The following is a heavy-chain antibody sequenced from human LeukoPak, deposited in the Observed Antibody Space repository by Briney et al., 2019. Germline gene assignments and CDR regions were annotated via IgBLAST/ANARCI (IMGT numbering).Heavy chain of an antibody. D-gene: IGHD5-18*01. J-gene: IGHJ4*02. Sequence: GGSLRLSCAASGFTFDDYAMHWVRQAPGKGLEWVSLISWDGDNIYYTDSVKGRFTISRDNSKNSLYLQMNSLITGDTALYYCAKGDTSMDTTLDYWGQGTLVTVSS. V-gene: IGHV3-43*01. CDR1: GFTFDDYA. CDR2: ISWDGDNI. CDR3: AKGDTSMDTTLDY.